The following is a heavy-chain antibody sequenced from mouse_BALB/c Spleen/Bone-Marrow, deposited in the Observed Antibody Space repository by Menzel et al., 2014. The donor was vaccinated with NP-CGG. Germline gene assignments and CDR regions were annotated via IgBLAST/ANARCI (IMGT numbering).Heavy chain of an antibody. J-gene: IGHJ4*01. CDR2: IYPGNSDT. CDR1: GYTFISCW. Sequence: EVQLQQSGTVLARPGASVKMSCKASGYTFISCWMHWVKQRPGQGLEWIGTIYPGNSDTSYNQKFKGKAKLTAVTSTSTAYMEISSLTNEDSAVYFCTRDYGSFMDYWGQGTSVTVS. D-gene: IGHD1-1*01. V-gene: IGHV1-5*01. CDR3: TRDYGSFMDY.